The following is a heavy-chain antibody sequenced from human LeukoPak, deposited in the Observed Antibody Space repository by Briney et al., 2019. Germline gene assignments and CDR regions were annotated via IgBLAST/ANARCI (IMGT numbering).Heavy chain of an antibody. CDR1: GFIFSDFA. CDR2: MSASGSHT. CDR3: AKVRSGINYYFDY. Sequence: PGGSLRLSCAASGFIFSDFAMSWVRQAPGKGLEWVSGMSASGSHTHSADFVRGRFTISRDNFKNTLYLQMNGLRVEDTVVYYCAKVRSGINYYFDYWGQGTLVTVSS. V-gene: IGHV3-23*01. D-gene: IGHD1-26*01. J-gene: IGHJ4*02.